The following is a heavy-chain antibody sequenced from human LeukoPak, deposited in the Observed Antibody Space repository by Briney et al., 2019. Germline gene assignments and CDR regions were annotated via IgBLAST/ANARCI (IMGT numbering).Heavy chain of an antibody. CDR1: GGSISSYY. CDR3: ARDTGWGFDY. Sequence: SETLSLTCTVSGGSISSYYWSWIRRPPGKGLEWIGYIYYSGSTNYNPSLKSRVTISVDTSKNQFSLKLSSVTAADTAVYYCARDTGWGFDYWGQGTLVTVSS. J-gene: IGHJ4*02. V-gene: IGHV4-59*01. CDR2: IYYSGST. D-gene: IGHD6-19*01.